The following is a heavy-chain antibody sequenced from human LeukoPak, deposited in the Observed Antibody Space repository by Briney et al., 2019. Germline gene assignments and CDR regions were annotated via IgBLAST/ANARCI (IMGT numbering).Heavy chain of an antibody. D-gene: IGHD3-22*01. CDR2: IIPIFGTA. CDR1: GYTFASYY. Sequence: GASVKVSCKASGYTFASYYLHWVRQAPGQGLEWMGGIIPIFGTANYAQKFQGRVTITADESTSTAYMELSSLRSEDTAVYYCAAGDSSGYYYKNWFDPWGQGTLVTVSS. CDR3: AAGDSSGYYYKNWFDP. V-gene: IGHV1-69*13. J-gene: IGHJ5*02.